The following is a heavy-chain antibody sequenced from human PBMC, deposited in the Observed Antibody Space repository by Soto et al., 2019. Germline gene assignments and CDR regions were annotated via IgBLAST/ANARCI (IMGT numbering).Heavy chain of an antibody. V-gene: IGHV1-69*12. CDR3: ARGNCSGGSCIRGGGYNWFDP. Sequence: QVQLVQSGAEVKKPGSSVKVSCKASGGTFSSYAISWVRQAPGQGLEWMGGIIPIFGTANYAQKFQGRVTITADESTSTAYMELSSLRSEDTAVYYCARGNCSGGSCIRGGGYNWFDPWGQGTLVTVSS. D-gene: IGHD2-15*01. J-gene: IGHJ5*02. CDR1: GGTFSSYA. CDR2: IIPIFGTA.